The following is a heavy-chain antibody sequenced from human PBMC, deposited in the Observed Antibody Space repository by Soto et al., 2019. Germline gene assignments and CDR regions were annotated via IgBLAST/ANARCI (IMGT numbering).Heavy chain of an antibody. Sequence: QVQLVESGGGVVQPGRSLRLSCAASGFTFSSYAMHWVRQAPGKGLEWVAVISYDGSNKYYADSVKGRFTISRDNSKNTLYLQMNSLRAEATAVYYCAREGIQLWYRRPDYWGQGTLVTVSS. V-gene: IGHV3-30-3*01. J-gene: IGHJ4*02. CDR1: GFTFSSYA. D-gene: IGHD5-18*01. CDR3: AREGIQLWYRRPDY. CDR2: ISYDGSNK.